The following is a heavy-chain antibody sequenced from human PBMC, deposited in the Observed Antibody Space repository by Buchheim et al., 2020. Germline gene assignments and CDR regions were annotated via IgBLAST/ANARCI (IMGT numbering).Heavy chain of an antibody. CDR1: GGSFSGYY. Sequence: QVQLQQWGAGLLKPSETLSLTCAVYGGSFSGYYWSWIRQPPGKGLEWIGEINHSGSTNYNPSLKSRVTISVDTSKNQFSLKLSSVTAADTAVYYCARRFVELLWFGETTTFDYWGQGTL. CDR2: INHSGST. V-gene: IGHV4-34*01. J-gene: IGHJ4*02. D-gene: IGHD3-10*01. CDR3: ARRFVELLWFGETTTFDY.